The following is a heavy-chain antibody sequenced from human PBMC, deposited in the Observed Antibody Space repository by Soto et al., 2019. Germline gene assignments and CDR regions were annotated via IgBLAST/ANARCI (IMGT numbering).Heavy chain of an antibody. V-gene: IGHV1-69*12. CDR1: GDTFTIFA. CDR3: ARDLGSGYDPGDY. D-gene: IGHD5-12*01. J-gene: IGHJ4*02. Sequence: QVQLVQSGAEVKKPGSSVKVSCKASGDTFTIFAISWVRQAPGQGLEWMGGIIPTIGTTNYAQRFQGRITITGDESTATAYMEMSSLKYEDTDVYYCARDLGSGYDPGDYWGQGTLVTVSS. CDR2: IIPTIGTT.